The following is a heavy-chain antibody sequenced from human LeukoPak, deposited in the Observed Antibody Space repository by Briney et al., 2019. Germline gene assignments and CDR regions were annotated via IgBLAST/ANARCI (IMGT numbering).Heavy chain of an antibody. D-gene: IGHD7-27*01. V-gene: IGHV3-23*01. CDR1: GFTFSSYG. CDR2: ISVSGGTT. CDR3: AKSKFPSGVHYFDS. J-gene: IGHJ4*02. Sequence: PGGSLRLSCAASGFTFSSYGMGWVRQAPGKGLEWVSVISVSGGTTYYADSVKGRFTISRDKSKNTLYLQMNSLRAEDTAVYYCAKSKFPSGVHYFDSWGQGTLVTVSS.